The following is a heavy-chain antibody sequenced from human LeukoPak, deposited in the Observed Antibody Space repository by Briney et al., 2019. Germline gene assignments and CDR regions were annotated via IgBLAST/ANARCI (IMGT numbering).Heavy chain of an antibody. CDR3: ARLTTVVKLPDY. V-gene: IGHV4-39*07. CDR1: GGSISSSSYY. CDR2: IYYSGST. Sequence: SETLSLTCTVSGGSISSSSYYWGWIRQPPGKGLEWIGSIYYSGSTYYNPSLKSRDTISVDTSKNQFSLKLSSVTAADTAVYYCARLTTVVKLPDYWGQGTLVTVSS. J-gene: IGHJ4*02. D-gene: IGHD4-23*01.